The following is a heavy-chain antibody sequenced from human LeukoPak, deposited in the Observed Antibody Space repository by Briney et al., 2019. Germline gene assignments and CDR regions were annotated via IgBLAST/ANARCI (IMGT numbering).Heavy chain of an antibody. CDR3: ARGCGGDCYSEFDH. J-gene: IGHJ4*02. Sequence: PGGSLRLSCAASGFTFSSYSMNWVRQAPGKGLEWVSSICGTTPYIYYADSVKGRFTISKDNAKNSLYLQINSLRAEDTAVYYCARGCGGDCYSEFDHWGQGTLVTVSS. V-gene: IGHV3-21*01. CDR2: ICGTTPYI. CDR1: GFTFSSYS. D-gene: IGHD2-21*02.